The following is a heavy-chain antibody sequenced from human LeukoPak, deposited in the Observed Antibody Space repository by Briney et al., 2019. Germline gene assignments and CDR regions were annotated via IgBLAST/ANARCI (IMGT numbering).Heavy chain of an antibody. CDR2: INPNSGGT. CDR3: ARVAEDGYNWFDP. J-gene: IGHJ5*02. D-gene: IGHD5-24*01. Sequence: VASVKVPCKASGYTFTGYYMHWVRQAPGQGLEWMGRINPNSGGTNYAQKFQGRVTMTRDTSISTAYMELSRLRSDDTAVYYCARVAEDGYNWFDPWGQGTLVTVSP. V-gene: IGHV1-2*06. CDR1: GYTFTGYY.